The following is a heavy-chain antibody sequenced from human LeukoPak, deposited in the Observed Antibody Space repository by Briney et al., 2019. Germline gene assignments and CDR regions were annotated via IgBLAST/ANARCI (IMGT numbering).Heavy chain of an antibody. V-gene: IGHV4-38-2*02. J-gene: IGHJ4*02. CDR2: IYHSGST. D-gene: IGHD6-13*01. CDR1: GYSISSGYY. CDR3: ARVAKFAAANY. Sequence: SETLSLTCTASGYSISSGYYWGWIRQPPGMGLEWIGSIYHSGSTYYNPSLKSRVTISVDTSKNQFSLKLSSVTAADTAVYYCARVAKFAAANYWGQGTLVTVSS.